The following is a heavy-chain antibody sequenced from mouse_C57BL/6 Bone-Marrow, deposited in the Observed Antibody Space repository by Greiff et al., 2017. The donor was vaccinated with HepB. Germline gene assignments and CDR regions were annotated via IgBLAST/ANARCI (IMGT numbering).Heavy chain of an antibody. J-gene: IGHJ2*01. CDR1: GYPFTSSW. CDR3: AREGDYFDY. CDR2: IYPGSGST. Sequence: QVQLQQSGAELVKPGASVKMSCKASGYPFTSSWITWVKQRPGQGLEWIGDIYPGSGSTNYNEKFKSKSTLTVDTSSSTASMQLSSRTSEDSAVYYGAREGDYFDYWGQGTTLTVSS. V-gene: IGHV1-55*01.